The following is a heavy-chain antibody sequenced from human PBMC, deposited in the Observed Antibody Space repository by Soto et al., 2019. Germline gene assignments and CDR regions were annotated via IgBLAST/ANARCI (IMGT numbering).Heavy chain of an antibody. CDR3: AYITRWYRHDV. CDR1: GDSINNSRW. CDR2: IFHSGDT. J-gene: IGHJ3*01. D-gene: IGHD1-20*01. V-gene: IGHV4-4*02. Sequence: QVQLQESGPGLVKPSGTLSLTCAVSGDSINNSRWWTWVRQPPGKGLEWIGDIFHSGDTNYNPSLNSRVFISVDKSQNQFSLKVSSVTAADTAVYYCAYITRWYRHDVWGQGTLVTVSS.